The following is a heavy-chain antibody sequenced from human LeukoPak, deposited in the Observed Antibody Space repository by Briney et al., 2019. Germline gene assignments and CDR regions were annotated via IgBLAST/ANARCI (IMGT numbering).Heavy chain of an antibody. CDR2: ISDRGASK. D-gene: IGHD3-9*01. CDR1: GFTFSSYW. J-gene: IGHJ4*02. Sequence: GGSLRLSCAASGFTFSSYWMSWVRQAPGKGLEWVSGISDRGASKYYADSVKGRFTISRDNSKNTLYLQMNSLRAEDTAVYYCARDGAVLRYFDWLPPVGNFDYWGQGTLVTVSS. V-gene: IGHV3-23*01. CDR3: ARDGAVLRYFDWLPPVGNFDY.